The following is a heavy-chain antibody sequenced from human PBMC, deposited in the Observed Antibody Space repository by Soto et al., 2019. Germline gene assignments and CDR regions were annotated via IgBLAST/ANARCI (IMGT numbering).Heavy chain of an antibody. Sequence: VQLLESGGGLVQPGGSLRLSCAVSGFSFSTYAMSWVRQAPGKGLEWVSGISAGGGNTDYADSVRGRVTISRDNSKDRLYPQIPCLRAEDRALYYCAKHAEYQLVSWFDPWGQGTLVTVSS. J-gene: IGHJ5*02. CDR2: ISAGGGNT. CDR1: GFSFSTYA. V-gene: IGHV3-23*01. CDR3: AKHAEYQLVSWFDP. D-gene: IGHD2-2*01.